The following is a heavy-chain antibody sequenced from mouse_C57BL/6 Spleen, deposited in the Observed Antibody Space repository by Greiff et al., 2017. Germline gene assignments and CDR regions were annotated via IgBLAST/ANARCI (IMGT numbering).Heavy chain of an antibody. V-gene: IGHV14-4*01. CDR3: TTQTAQATYDY. J-gene: IGHJ2*01. D-gene: IGHD3-2*02. CDR1: GFNIKDDY. Sequence: VQLQQSGAELVRPGASVKLSCTASGFNIKDDYMHWVKQRPEQGLEWIGWIDPENGDTEYASKFQGKATITADTSSNTAYLQLSSLTSEDTAVYYCTTQTAQATYDYWVQGTTLTVSS. CDR2: IDPENGDT.